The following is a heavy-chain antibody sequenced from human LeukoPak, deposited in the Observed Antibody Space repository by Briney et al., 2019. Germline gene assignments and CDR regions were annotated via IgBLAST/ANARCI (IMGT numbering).Heavy chain of an antibody. CDR2: ISAYNGNT. CDR1: GYTFTGYG. CDR3: AREAGDILTGYLDY. D-gene: IGHD3-9*01. Sequence: EASVKVSCKASGYTFTGYGISWVRQAPGQGLEWMGWISAYNGNTNYAQKLQGRVTMTTDTSTSTAYMELRSLRSDDTAVYYCAREAGDILTGYLDYWGQGTLVTVSS. V-gene: IGHV1-18*04. J-gene: IGHJ4*02.